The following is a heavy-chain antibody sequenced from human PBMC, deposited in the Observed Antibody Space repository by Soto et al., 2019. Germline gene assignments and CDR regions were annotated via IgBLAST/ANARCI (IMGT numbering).Heavy chain of an antibody. V-gene: IGHV3-53*01. CDR3: ARVVDYGTRVDY. CDR1: GFTVSSNY. D-gene: IGHD4-17*01. CDR2: IYSATST. Sequence: GGSLRLSCAASGFTVSSNYMSWVRQAPGKGLEWVSVIYSATSTYYVDSVKGRFTISRDNSKNTLYLQMDSLRAEDTAVYYCARVVDYGTRVDYWGQGTLVTVSS. J-gene: IGHJ4*02.